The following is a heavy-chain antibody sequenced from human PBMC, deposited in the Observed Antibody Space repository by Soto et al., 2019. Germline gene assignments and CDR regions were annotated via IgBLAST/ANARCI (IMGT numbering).Heavy chain of an antibody. CDR2: IRSRANSYAT. CDR3: TRPADGGSGYTFDQ. J-gene: IGHJ4*02. CDR1: GFIFSGSA. V-gene: IGHV3-73*01. D-gene: IGHD3-22*01. Sequence: SLRLSCAASGFIFSGSALHWVRQASGKGLEWVGRIRSRANSYATSYAASVKGRFTISRDDSKNTAYLQMNSLKTEDTAVYYCTRPADGGSGYTFDQWGQGTLVTVS.